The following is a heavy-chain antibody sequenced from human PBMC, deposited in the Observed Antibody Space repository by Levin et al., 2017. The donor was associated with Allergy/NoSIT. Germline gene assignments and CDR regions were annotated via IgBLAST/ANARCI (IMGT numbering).Heavy chain of an antibody. CDR3: ATGPQHYSSSWYRDYAFDS. V-gene: IGHV4-39*01. J-gene: IGHJ3*02. CDR2: IYYSGST. CDR1: GGSISSSSYY. Sequence: GSLRLSCTVSGGSISSSSYYWGWIRQPPGKGLEWIGSIYYSGSTYYNPSLKSRVTISVDTSKNQFSLKLSSVTAADTAVYYCATGPQHYSSSWYRDYAFDSWGQGTMVTVSS. D-gene: IGHD6-13*01.